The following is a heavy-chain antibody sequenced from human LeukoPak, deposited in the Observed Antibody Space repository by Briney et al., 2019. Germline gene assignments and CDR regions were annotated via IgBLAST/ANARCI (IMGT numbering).Heavy chain of an antibody. Sequence: GASVKVSCKASGYTFTSYAMHWVRQAPGQRLEWMGWINAGNGNTKYSQKFQGRVTITRDTSASTAYMELSSLRSEDTAVYYCARVVRQQLVPQPYYFDYWGQGTLVTVSS. V-gene: IGHV1-3*01. CDR2: INAGNGNT. J-gene: IGHJ4*02. CDR3: ARVVRQQLVPQPYYFDY. CDR1: GYTFTSYA. D-gene: IGHD6-13*01.